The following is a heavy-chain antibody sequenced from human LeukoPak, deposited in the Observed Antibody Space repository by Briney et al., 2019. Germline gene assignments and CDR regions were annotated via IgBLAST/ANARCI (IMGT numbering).Heavy chain of an antibody. J-gene: IGHJ6*02. V-gene: IGHV4-59*01. CDR1: GGSIGPNY. Sequence: SETLSLTCTVSGGSIGPNYCSWIRQPPGKGLEWIGYIYYSGSTNYNPSLKSRVTISVDTSKNQFSLKLSSVTAADTAVYYCARFLDYYGMDVWGQGTTVTVSS. D-gene: IGHD2/OR15-2a*01. CDR2: IYYSGST. CDR3: ARFLDYYGMDV.